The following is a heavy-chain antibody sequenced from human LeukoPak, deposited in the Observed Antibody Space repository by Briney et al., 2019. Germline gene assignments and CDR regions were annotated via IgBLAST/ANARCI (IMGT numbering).Heavy chain of an antibody. V-gene: IGHV4-34*01. D-gene: IGHD3-10*01. CDR1: GGSFSGYY. CDR3: ARGVLVRGSASFDY. J-gene: IGHJ4*02. Sequence: SETLSLSCAVYGGSFSGYYWSWIRQPPGKGLEWIGEINHSGSTNYNPSLKSRVTISIDTSKNQFSLKLSSVTAADTAVYYCARGVLVRGSASFDYWGQGTLVTVSS. CDR2: INHSGST.